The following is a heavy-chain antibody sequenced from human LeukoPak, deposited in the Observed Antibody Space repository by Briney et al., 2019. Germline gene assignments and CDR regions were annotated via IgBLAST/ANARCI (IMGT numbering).Heavy chain of an antibody. Sequence: ASVKVSCKASGYTFTSYDINWVRQATGQGLEWMGWMNPNSGNTGYAQKFQGRVTITRNTSISTAYMELSSLRSEDTAVYYCARGAKYQLPLPYWGQGTLVTVSS. J-gene: IGHJ4*02. V-gene: IGHV1-8*03. D-gene: IGHD2-2*01. CDR1: GYTFTSYD. CDR2: MNPNSGNT. CDR3: ARGAKYQLPLPY.